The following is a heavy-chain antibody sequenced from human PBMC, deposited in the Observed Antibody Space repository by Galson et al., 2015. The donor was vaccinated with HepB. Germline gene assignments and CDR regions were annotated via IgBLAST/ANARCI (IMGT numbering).Heavy chain of an antibody. CDR2: ISYDGSNK. V-gene: IGHV3-30*18. J-gene: IGHJ1*01. Sequence: SLRLSCAASGFTFSSYGMHWVRQAPGKGLEWVAVISYDGSNKYYADSVKGRFTISRDNSKNTLYLQMNSLRAEDTAVYYCAKAGLGAAAGREDYFQHWGQGTLVTVSS. CDR1: GFTFSSYG. CDR3: AKAGLGAAAGREDYFQH. D-gene: IGHD6-13*01.